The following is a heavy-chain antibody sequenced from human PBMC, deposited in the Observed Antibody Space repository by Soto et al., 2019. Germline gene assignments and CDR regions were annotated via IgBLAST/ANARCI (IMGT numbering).Heavy chain of an antibody. CDR1: GFTFSNYA. V-gene: IGHV3-23*01. D-gene: IGHD6-13*01. CDR3: ARIGSSSQTDY. J-gene: IGHJ4*02. CDR2: TSSDGGVT. Sequence: EVQLLESGGGLVQPGGSLRLSCAASGFTFSNYAMSWVRQAPGKGLEWVSSTSSDGGVTYYGDSVKGRFTFSRDNSRDTLYPQMNSLRAEDTAVYYCARIGSSSQTDYWGQGTLVTVS.